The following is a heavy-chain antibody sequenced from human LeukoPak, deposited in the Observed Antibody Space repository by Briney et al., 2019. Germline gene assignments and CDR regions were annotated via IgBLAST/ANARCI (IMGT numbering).Heavy chain of an antibody. CDR3: VPSGHYQYYFDY. CDR1: GYTFTGYY. CDR2: INPNSGGT. J-gene: IGHJ4*02. V-gene: IGHV1-2*02. Sequence: ASVKVSCKAFGYTFTGYYMHWVRQAPGQGLEWMGWINPNSGGTNYAQKVQGRVTMTRDTSISTAYVELSRLTSDDTAVYYCVPSGHYQYYFDYWGQGTLVTVSS. D-gene: IGHD3-22*01.